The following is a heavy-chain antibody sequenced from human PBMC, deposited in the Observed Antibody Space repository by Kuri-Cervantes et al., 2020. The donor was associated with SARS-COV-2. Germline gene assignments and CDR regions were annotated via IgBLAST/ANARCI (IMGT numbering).Heavy chain of an antibody. CDR2: IFYSGRT. CDR3: ARGLGQGLVFRGGPYFDY. J-gene: IGHJ4*02. Sequence: ESLKISCTVSGGSVNSGSYYWSWIRQPPGKGLEWIGDIFYSGRTNYNPSLKSRITMSVDTSKDQFSLKFTSVTAADTAVYYCARGLGQGLVFRGGPYFDYWGQGTLVTVSS. CDR1: GGSVNSGSYY. V-gene: IGHV4-61*01. D-gene: IGHD3/OR15-3a*01.